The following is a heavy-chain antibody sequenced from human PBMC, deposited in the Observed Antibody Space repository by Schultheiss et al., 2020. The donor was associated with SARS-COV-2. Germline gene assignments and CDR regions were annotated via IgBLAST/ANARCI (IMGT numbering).Heavy chain of an antibody. D-gene: IGHD2-2*01. Sequence: EGSLRLSCAASGFTFSSYAMHWVRQAPGKGLEWVAVISYDGSNKYYADSVKGRFTISRDNSKNTLYLQMGSLRAEDTAVYFCVREGSIVIPAATFDYWSQGALVTVSS. J-gene: IGHJ4*02. CDR1: GFTFSSYA. CDR2: ISYDGSNK. V-gene: IGHV3-30*14. CDR3: VREGSIVIPAATFDY.